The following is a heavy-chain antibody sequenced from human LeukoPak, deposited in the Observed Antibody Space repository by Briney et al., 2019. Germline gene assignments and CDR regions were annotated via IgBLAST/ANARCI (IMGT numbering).Heavy chain of an antibody. CDR1: GFTFSGYN. V-gene: IGHV3-7*01. J-gene: IGHJ4*02. CDR2: IQQGGSAK. CDR3: ARIRGDGSTFEY. Sequence: PGGSLRLSCAASGFTFSGYNMNWVRQAPGKGLEWVANIQQGGSAKYYMDSVKGRFTISRDDATSSLYLQMNSLRAEDTAVYFCARIRGDGSTFEYWGQGTLVTVSS. D-gene: IGHD5-24*01.